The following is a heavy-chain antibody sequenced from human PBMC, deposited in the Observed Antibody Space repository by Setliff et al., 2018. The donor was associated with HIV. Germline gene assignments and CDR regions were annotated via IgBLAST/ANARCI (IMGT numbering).Heavy chain of an antibody. CDR1: GFTFTGYY. CDR2: INPHSGGT. CDR3: ARAWGGSGYYAFDH. V-gene: IGHV1-2*02. Sequence: ASVKVSCKASGFTFTGYYLHWVRQAPGQGLEWMGWINPHSGGTNYAQNFHGRVTMTGDTSISAVYMDLSRLRSDDTAVYYCARAWGGSGYYAFDHWGQGTLVTVSS. J-gene: IGHJ4*02. D-gene: IGHD5-12*01.